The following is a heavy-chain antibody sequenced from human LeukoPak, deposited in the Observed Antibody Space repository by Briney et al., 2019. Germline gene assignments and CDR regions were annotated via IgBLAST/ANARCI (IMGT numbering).Heavy chain of an antibody. J-gene: IGHJ4*02. Sequence: ASVKVSCKASGYTFTGYYMHWVRQAPAQGLEWMGWINPNSGGTNYAQKFQGRVSMTRDTSINTAYMDLTNLRSDDTAIFYCARVKKLMPEFEFWGQGTLVTVPS. D-gene: IGHD2-2*01. V-gene: IGHV1-2*02. CDR1: GYTFTGYY. CDR2: INPNSGGT. CDR3: ARVKKLMPEFEF.